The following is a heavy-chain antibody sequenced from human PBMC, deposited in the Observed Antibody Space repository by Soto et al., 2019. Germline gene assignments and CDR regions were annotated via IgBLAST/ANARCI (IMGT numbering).Heavy chain of an antibody. CDR2: INSDGSST. CDR1: GFTFSSYW. Sequence: EVQLVESGGALVQPGGSLRLSCAASGFTFSSYWMHWVRQAPGKGLVWVSRINSDGSSTSYADSGKGRFTISRDNAKNTLYLQMNRLRAEDTAVYYCARTSLVVAAATREDYWGQGTLVTVSS. D-gene: IGHD2-15*01. V-gene: IGHV3-74*01. J-gene: IGHJ4*02. CDR3: ARTSLVVAAATREDY.